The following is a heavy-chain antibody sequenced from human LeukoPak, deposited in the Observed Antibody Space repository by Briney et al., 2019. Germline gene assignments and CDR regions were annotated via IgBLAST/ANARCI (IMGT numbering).Heavy chain of an antibody. D-gene: IGHD3-22*01. Sequence: VASVKVSCKASGYTFTSYGISWVRQAPGQGLEWMGWISAYNGNTNYAQKLQGRVTMTTDTSTSTAYMELRSLRSDDTAVYYCARDKKRGYYDSSGPGKYFDYWGQGTLVSVSS. CDR1: GYTFTSYG. CDR3: ARDKKRGYYDSSGPGKYFDY. V-gene: IGHV1-18*01. CDR2: ISAYNGNT. J-gene: IGHJ4*02.